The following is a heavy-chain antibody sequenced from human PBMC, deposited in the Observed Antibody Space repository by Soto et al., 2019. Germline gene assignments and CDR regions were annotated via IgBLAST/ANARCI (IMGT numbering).Heavy chain of an antibody. J-gene: IGHJ4*02. CDR1: GGSFSSYA. CDR3: ARAGGMGATITDDY. Sequence: QVQLVQSGAEVKKPGSSVKVSCKASGGSFSSYAISWVRQAPGQGLEWMGGIIPIFGTANYAQKFLGRVTITADESTSKAYMELSSLRSEDTAVYYCARAGGMGATITDDYWGQGTLVTVSS. CDR2: IIPIFGTA. V-gene: IGHV1-69*01. D-gene: IGHD5-12*01.